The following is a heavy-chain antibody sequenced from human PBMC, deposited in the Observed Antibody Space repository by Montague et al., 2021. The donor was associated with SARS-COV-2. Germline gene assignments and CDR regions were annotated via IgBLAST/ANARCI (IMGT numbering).Heavy chain of an antibody. Sequence: IYYSGSTYYNPSLTSRVPISVDTSKNQFSLKLSSVTSASTAVYYCARVGRQQLVRLSGMDVWCQGTTVTVSS. D-gene: IGHD6-13*01. V-gene: IGHV4-39*07. CDR3: ARVGRQQLVRLSGMDV. J-gene: IGHJ6*02. CDR2: IYYSGST.